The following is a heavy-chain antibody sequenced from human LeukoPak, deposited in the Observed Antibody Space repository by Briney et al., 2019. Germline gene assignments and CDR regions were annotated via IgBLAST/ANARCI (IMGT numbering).Heavy chain of an antibody. CDR2: INHSGST. J-gene: IGHJ5*02. D-gene: IGHD6-13*01. Sequence: SETLSLTCAVYGGSFSGYYWIWIRQPPGKGLEWIGEINHSGSTNYNPSLKSRVTISVDTSKKQFSLKLTSVTAADTAIYYCARDEHSTQFDNWGQGTLVTVSS. V-gene: IGHV4-34*01. CDR3: ARDEHSTQFDN. CDR1: GGSFSGYY.